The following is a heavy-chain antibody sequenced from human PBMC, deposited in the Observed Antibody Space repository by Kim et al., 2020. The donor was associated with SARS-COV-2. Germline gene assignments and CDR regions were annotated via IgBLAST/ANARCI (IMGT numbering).Heavy chain of an antibody. D-gene: IGHD3-10*01. J-gene: IGHJ6*02. V-gene: IGHV3-33*01. CDR3: ARDLWFGAQTIYV. Sequence: YADAVKRRFTISRGNSKNTLYLQMNSLRAEETAVYYCARDLWFGAQTIYVWGQGTTVTVSS.